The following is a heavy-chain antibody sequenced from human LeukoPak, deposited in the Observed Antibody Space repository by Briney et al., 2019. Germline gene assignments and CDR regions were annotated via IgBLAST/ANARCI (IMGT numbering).Heavy chain of an antibody. V-gene: IGHV3-48*04. Sequence: PGGSLRLSCAASGFTFSSYSMNWVRQAPGKGLEWVSYISGSSTTIYYADSVKGRFTISRDNAKNSLYLQMNSLRAEDTAVYYCARSSQTAAMEYWGQGTLVTVSS. CDR2: ISGSSTTI. CDR1: GFTFSSYS. J-gene: IGHJ4*02. CDR3: ARSSQTAAMEY. D-gene: IGHD2-2*01.